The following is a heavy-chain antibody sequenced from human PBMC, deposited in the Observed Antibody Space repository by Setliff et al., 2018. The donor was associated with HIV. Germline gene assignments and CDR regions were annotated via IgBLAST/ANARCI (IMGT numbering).Heavy chain of an antibody. CDR3: AREVVGATERYYFDY. CDR2: ISGSGGGT. V-gene: IGHV3-23*01. J-gene: IGHJ4*02. D-gene: IGHD1-26*01. CDR1: GFTFSSYA. Sequence: GGSLRLSCASSGFTFSSYAMTWVRQAPGKGLECVAVISGSGGGTYYADSVKGRFVISREKSKNSLYLQMNSLRAADTAVYYCAREVVGATERYYFDYWGQGTLVTVSS.